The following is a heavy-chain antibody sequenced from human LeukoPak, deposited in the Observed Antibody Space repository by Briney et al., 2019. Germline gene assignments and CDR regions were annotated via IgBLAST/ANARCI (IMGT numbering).Heavy chain of an antibody. CDR2: ISSSSSYI. D-gene: IGHD2-21*01. J-gene: IGHJ4*02. Sequence: KPGGSLILSCAASGFTFSSYSMNWGGQAPGKGLEWGSSISSSSSYIYYADSVKGRFTISRDNAKNSLYLQMNSLRAEDTAVYYCARASSAFCGGDCYPPTYFDYWGQGTLVTVSS. V-gene: IGHV3-21*01. CDR3: ARASSAFCGGDCYPPTYFDY. CDR1: GFTFSSYS.